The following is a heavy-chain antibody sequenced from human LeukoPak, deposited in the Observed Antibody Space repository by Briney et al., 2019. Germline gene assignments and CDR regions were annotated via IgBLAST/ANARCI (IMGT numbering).Heavy chain of an antibody. CDR1: GYTLIELS. D-gene: IGHD6-13*01. CDR2: FDPEDDET. CDR3: ATFIAAAGNIGAFDI. J-gene: IGHJ3*02. V-gene: IGHV1-24*01. Sequence: ASVKVSCKVSGYTLIELSMHWVRQAPGEGLEWMGGFDPEDDETIYAQKFQGRVTMTEDTSTDTAYMELSSLRSEDTAVYYCATFIAAAGNIGAFDIWGQGTMVTVSS.